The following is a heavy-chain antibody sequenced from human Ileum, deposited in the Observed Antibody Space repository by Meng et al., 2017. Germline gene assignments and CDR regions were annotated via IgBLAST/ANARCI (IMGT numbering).Heavy chain of an antibody. CDR2: ISAYNRNL. CDR3: ARVNHYYGSGRCDS. J-gene: IGHJ4*02. V-gene: IGHV1-18*01. CDR1: GYTCSSRC. D-gene: IGHD3-10*01. Sequence: QVALAPAGGEVKKRWAEVKGVSSGSGYTCSSRCVAWGGGAAGEGLAWMGVISAYNRNLNYAQQLLGRALMTIHTSPRIASVELGNLRSVETVVYYCARVNHYYGSGRCDSWGQRTLVTVSS.